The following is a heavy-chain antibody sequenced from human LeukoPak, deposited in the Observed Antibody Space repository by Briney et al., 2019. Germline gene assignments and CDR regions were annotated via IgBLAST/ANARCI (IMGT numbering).Heavy chain of an antibody. Sequence: VASVKVSCKASGGTFSSYAISWVRQAPGQGLEWMGRIIPILGIANYAQKFQGRVTITADKSTSTAYMELSSLRSEDTAVYYCARDREKYYYDSSDHNAFDIWGQGTMVTVSS. D-gene: IGHD3-22*01. J-gene: IGHJ3*02. CDR2: IIPILGIA. V-gene: IGHV1-69*04. CDR1: GGTFSSYA. CDR3: ARDREKYYYDSSDHNAFDI.